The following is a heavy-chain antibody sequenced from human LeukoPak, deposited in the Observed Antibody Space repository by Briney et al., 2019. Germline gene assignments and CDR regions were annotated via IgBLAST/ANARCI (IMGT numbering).Heavy chain of an antibody. J-gene: IGHJ5*02. V-gene: IGHV3-23*01. D-gene: IGHD3-10*01. CDR2: ISDSGDAT. Sequence: PGGSLRLSCAASGFTLSSFAMSWVRQAPGKGLEWVSAISDSGDATHLAASVKGRFTISRDNSKNTLYLHMNSLRAEDTAVYYCASNPGRGDWFDPWGQGTLVTVSS. CDR1: GFTLSSFA. CDR3: ASNPGRGDWFDP.